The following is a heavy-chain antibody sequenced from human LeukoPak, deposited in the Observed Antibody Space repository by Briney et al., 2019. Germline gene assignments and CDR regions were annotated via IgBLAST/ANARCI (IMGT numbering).Heavy chain of an antibody. V-gene: IGHV1-24*01. Sequence: ASVKVSCTVSGYTLTELSMHWVRQAPGKGLEWMGGFDPEDGETIYAQKFQGRVTMTEDTSTDTAYMELSSLRSEDTAVYYCATGLPRDYYYYGMDVWGQGTTVTVSS. CDR3: ATGLPRDYYYYGMDV. CDR1: GYTLTELS. CDR2: FDPEDGET. J-gene: IGHJ6*02.